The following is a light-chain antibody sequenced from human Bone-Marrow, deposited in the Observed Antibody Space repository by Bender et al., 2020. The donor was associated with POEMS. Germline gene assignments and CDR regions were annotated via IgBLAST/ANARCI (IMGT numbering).Light chain of an antibody. Sequence: QSALTQPASVSGSPGQSITMSCTGTSSDVGAYVSWYQQHPGKAPKLIIYDVSNRPSGVSDRFSGSKSGNTASLTISGLQTEDEAAYYCSSYTTSDTLVFGGGTRLTVL. CDR3: SSYTTSDTLV. CDR2: DVS. V-gene: IGLV2-14*03. J-gene: IGLJ2*01. CDR1: SSDVGAY.